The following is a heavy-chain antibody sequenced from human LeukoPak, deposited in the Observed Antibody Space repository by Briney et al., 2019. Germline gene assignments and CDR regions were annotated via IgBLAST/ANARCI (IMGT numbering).Heavy chain of an antibody. CDR3: ARALSRGLMVSFDY. CDR2: INAGNGNT. V-gene: IGHV1-3*01. D-gene: IGHD3-16*01. Sequence: ASVKVSCKASGYTFTSYARHWVRQAPGQRLEWMGWINAGNGNTKYSQKFQGRVTITRDTSASTAYMELSSLRSEDTAVYYCARALSRGLMVSFDYWGQGTLVPVSS. J-gene: IGHJ4*02. CDR1: GYTFTSYA.